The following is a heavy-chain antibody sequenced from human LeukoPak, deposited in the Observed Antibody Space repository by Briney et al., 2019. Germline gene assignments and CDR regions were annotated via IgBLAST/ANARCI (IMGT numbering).Heavy chain of an antibody. D-gene: IGHD3-9*01. J-gene: IGHJ3*02. Sequence: PSETLSLTCAVYGGSFSGYYWSWIRQPPGKGLEWIGEINHSGSTNYNPSLKSRVTISVDTSKNQFSLKLSSVTAADTAVYYRAGKAIRYSDWSPDAFDIWGQGTMVTVSS. V-gene: IGHV4-34*01. CDR1: GGSFSGYY. CDR2: INHSGST. CDR3: AGKAIRYSDWSPDAFDI.